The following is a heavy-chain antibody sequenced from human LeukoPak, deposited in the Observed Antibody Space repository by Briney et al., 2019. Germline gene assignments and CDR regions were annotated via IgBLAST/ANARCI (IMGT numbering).Heavy chain of an antibody. CDR3: ARLYYYDSSGYANWFDA. Sequence: CERLQSPSNASSYISTSDWTIWVRHMPPRGREWRVFIYLGESDSRYSPSSQAEATVSGDKSISTAYLQWSSLKASDTAMYYYARLYYYDSSGYANWFDAWGQGTLVTVSS. J-gene: IGHJ5*02. V-gene: IGHV5-51*01. CDR2: IYLGESDS. CDR1: SYISTSDW. D-gene: IGHD3-22*01.